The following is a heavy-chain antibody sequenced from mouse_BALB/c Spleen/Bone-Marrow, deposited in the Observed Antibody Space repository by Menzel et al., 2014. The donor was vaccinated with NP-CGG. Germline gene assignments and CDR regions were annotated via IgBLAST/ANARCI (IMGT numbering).Heavy chain of an antibody. CDR1: GFTFSSFG. CDR3: TRGGNWEDFDY. CDR2: ISSGSSTI. J-gene: IGHJ2*01. V-gene: IGHV5-17*02. D-gene: IGHD4-1*01. Sequence: EVQVVESGGGLVQPGGSRKLSCAASGFTFSSFGMHWVRQAPERGLEWVAYISSGSSTIFYADTVKGRFTISRDNPKNTLFLQMTSLRSEDTAMYCCTRGGNWEDFDYWGQGTTLTVSS.